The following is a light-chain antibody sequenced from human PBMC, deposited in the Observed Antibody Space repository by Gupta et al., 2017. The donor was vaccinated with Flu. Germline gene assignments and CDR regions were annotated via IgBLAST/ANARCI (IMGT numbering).Light chain of an antibody. V-gene: IGLV1-40*01. CDR3: QSYDSSLSGSV. Sequence: QSVLTPPPSVSGAPGQRVTISCTGSSSNIGAGYDVHWYPQLPGTAPKLLIYGNSNRPSGVPDRFSGSKSGTSASLAITGLQAEDEADYYCQSYDSSLSGSVFGGGTKLTVL. J-gene: IGLJ2*01. CDR1: SSNIGAGYD. CDR2: GNS.